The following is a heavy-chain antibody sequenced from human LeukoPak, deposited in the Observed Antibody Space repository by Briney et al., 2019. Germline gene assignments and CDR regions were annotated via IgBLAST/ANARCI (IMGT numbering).Heavy chain of an antibody. CDR3: AKDRSGSYSQGLDY. V-gene: IGHV3-7*01. CDR2: IKQDGSEK. J-gene: IGHJ4*02. CDR1: GFTFSSYW. D-gene: IGHD1-26*01. Sequence: QPGGSLRLSCAASGFTFSSYWMSWVRQAPGEGLEWVANIKQDGSEKYYVDSVKGRFTISRDNAKNSLYLQMNSLRAEDTAVYYCAKDRSGSYSQGLDYWGQGTLVTVSS.